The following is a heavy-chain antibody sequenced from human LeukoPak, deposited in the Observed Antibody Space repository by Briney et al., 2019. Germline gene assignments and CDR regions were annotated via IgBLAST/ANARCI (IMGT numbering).Heavy chain of an antibody. V-gene: IGHV1-24*01. J-gene: IGHJ5*02. Sequence: GASVKVSCKVSGYTRTELSMHWVRQAPGKGLEWMGGFDPEDGETIYAQKFQGRVTMTEDTSTDTAYMELSSLRSEDTAVYYCATVRRDFWSGYAWFDPWGQGTLVTVSS. D-gene: IGHD3-3*01. CDR2: FDPEDGET. CDR1: GYTRTELS. CDR3: ATVRRDFWSGYAWFDP.